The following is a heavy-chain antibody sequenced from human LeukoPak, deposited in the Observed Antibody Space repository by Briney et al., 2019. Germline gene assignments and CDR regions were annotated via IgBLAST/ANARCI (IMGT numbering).Heavy chain of an antibody. J-gene: IGHJ6*04. V-gene: IGHV3-30-3*01. CDR2: ISYDGSNK. Sequence: GGSLRLSCAASGFTFSAFALHWVRQAPGKGLEWVAVISYDGSNKYYADSVKGRFTISRDNSKNTLYLQMNSLRAEDTAVYYCARSHNFTNYGSSGLFVDQDVWGKGTTVTVSS. CDR1: GFTFSAFA. CDR3: ARSHNFTNYGSSGLFVDQDV. D-gene: IGHD3-10*01.